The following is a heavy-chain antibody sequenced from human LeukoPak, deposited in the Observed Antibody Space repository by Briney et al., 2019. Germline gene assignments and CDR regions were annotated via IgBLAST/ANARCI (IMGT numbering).Heavy chain of an antibody. CDR3: AEKRDYGDYIFDY. Sequence: GSSVKVSCKASGGTFSSYAISWVRQAPGQGLEWMGRIIPILGIANYAQKFQGRVTITADKSTSTAYMELSSPRSEDTAVYYCAEKRDYGDYIFDYWGQGTLVTVSS. D-gene: IGHD4-17*01. V-gene: IGHV1-69*04. CDR2: IIPILGIA. CDR1: GGTFSSYA. J-gene: IGHJ4*02.